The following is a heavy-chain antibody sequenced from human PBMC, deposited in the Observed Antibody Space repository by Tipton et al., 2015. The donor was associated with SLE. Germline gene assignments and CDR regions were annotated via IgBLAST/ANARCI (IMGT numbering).Heavy chain of an antibody. CDR1: GGSISSHY. CDR2: IYYSGST. D-gene: IGHD1-26*01. V-gene: IGHV4-59*08. J-gene: IGHJ4*02. Sequence: TLSLTCTVSGGSISSHYWSWIQQPPGKGLEWIGYIYYSGSTNYNPSLKSRVTISEDTSTRQFSLKLNSVTAADTAVYYCGNHPPVGETGYFDYWGQGKLVTVSS. CDR3: GNHPPVGETGYFDY.